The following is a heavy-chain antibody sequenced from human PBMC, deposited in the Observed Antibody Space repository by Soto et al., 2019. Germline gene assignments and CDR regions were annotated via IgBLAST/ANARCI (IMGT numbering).Heavy chain of an antibody. CDR1: VGSISSGGYY. CDR3: ARAHPSPVAYFDY. Sequence: SETLSLTCTVSVGSISSGGYYWSWIRHHPGKGLEWIGYIYYSGSTYYNPSLKSRVTISVDTSKNQFSLKLSSVTAADTAVYYCARAHPSPVAYFDYWGQGTLVTVSS. CDR2: IYYSGST. V-gene: IGHV4-31*03. J-gene: IGHJ4*02.